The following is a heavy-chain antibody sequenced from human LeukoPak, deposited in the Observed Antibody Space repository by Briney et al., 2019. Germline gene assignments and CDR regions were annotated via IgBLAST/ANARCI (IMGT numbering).Heavy chain of an antibody. D-gene: IGHD6-19*01. V-gene: IGHV1-18*04. CDR2: TSYNGNT. Sequence: SVKVSCKASGYTFSNYGISWVRQAPGLGLEWMGWTSYNGNTNYAQKFQDRVTMTTDTSTTTAYMELRILESDDTAVYYCARHSGSGWQALGYWGQGTLVTVSS. CDR3: ARHSGSGWQALGY. J-gene: IGHJ4*02. CDR1: GYTFSNYG.